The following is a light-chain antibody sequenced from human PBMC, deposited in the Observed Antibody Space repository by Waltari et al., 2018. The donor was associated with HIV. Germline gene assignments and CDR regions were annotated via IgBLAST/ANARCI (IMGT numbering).Light chain of an antibody. J-gene: IGLJ2*01. V-gene: IGLV2-23*02. CDR2: EVT. CDR1: SSDVGSYNL. Sequence: QSALTQPASVSGSPGQSITISCTGTSSDVGSYNLVSWYQQHPGKAPKLMIYEVTKRPSGVSNRFSGSKSGNTASLTISGLQAEDEADYFCCSYEGSSTLVFGGGTKLTVL. CDR3: CSYEGSSTLV.